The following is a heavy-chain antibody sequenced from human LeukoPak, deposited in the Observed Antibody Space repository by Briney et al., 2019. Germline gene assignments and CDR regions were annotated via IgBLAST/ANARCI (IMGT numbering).Heavy chain of an antibody. CDR3: AQDSKYSCGFLDY. V-gene: IGHV3-23*01. D-gene: IGHD3-22*01. J-gene: IGHJ4*02. CDR1: GFTSSSYA. Sequence: GGSLRLSCAASGFTSSSYAMSWVRQAPGKGLEWVSAISGSGGSTYYADSVKGRFTISRDNSKNTLYLQMNSLRAEDTAVYYCAQDSKYSCGFLDYWGQRTLVTVSS. CDR2: ISGSGGST.